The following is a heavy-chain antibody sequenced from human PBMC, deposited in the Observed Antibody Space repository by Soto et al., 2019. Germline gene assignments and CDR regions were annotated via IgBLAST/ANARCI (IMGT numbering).Heavy chain of an antibody. D-gene: IGHD1-26*01. CDR1: GFTFSNAW. Sequence: GGSLRLSCTASGFTFSNAWMSWVRQAPGKGLEWVGRIKSKTDGGTTDYAAPVKGRFTISRDDSKNTLYLQMNSLKTEDTAVYYCTSDGGPTLSWFDPWGQGTLVTVSS. CDR3: TSDGGPTLSWFDP. J-gene: IGHJ5*02. V-gene: IGHV3-15*01. CDR2: IKSKTDGGTT.